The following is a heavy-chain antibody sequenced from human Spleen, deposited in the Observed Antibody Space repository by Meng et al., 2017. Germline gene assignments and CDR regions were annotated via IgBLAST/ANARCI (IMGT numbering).Heavy chain of an antibody. D-gene: IGHD1-14*01. Sequence: GESLKISCAASGFTFSSYSMNWVRQAPGKGLEWVSSISSSSSYIYYADSVKGRFTISRDNSKNTMYLQMNSLRVEDTAVYYCARDRRGRMEPRDYWGQGTLVTVSS. CDR3: ARDRRGRMEPRDY. CDR2: ISSSSSYI. CDR1: GFTFSSYS. V-gene: IGHV3-21*04. J-gene: IGHJ4*02.